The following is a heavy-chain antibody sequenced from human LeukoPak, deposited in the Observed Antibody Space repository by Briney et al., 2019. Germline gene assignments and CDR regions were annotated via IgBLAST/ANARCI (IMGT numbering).Heavy chain of an antibody. CDR1: GFTFSSYS. J-gene: IGHJ4*02. V-gene: IGHV3-21*01. CDR2: ISSSSSYI. Sequence: GGSLRLSCAAFGFTFSSYSMNWVRQAPGKGLEWVSSISSSSSYIYYADSVKGRFTISRDNAKNSLYLQMNSLRAEDTAVYYCAKFGSSGLQGYWGQGTLVTVSS. CDR3: AKFGSSGLQGY. D-gene: IGHD6-6*01.